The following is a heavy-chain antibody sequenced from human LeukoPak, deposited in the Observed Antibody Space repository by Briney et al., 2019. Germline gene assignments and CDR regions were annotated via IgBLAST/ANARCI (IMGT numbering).Heavy chain of an antibody. CDR1: GYTFTSYY. Sequence: GPSVKVSCKASGYTFTSYYMHWVRQAPGQGLEWMGIINPSGGSTSYAQKFQGRVTMTRDMSTSTVYMELSSLRSEDTAVYYCARAVTDYFDYWGQGTLVTVSS. CDR2: INPSGGST. V-gene: IGHV1-46*01. J-gene: IGHJ4*02. CDR3: ARAVTDYFDY.